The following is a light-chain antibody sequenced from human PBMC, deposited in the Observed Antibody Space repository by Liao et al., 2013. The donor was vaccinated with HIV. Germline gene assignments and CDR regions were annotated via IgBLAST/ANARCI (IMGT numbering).Light chain of an antibody. CDR1: NIGIKA. CDR2: NDN. CDR3: QVWDGNSDHCV. J-gene: IGLJ3*02. V-gene: IGLV3-21*04. Sequence: SYVLTQPPSVSVAPGKTARITCGGHNIGIKAVHWYQQRPGQAPVLVIYNDNARPSGIPERFSGSNSGNTATLTISRVEAGDEADYYCQVWDGNSDHCVFGGGTKLTVL.